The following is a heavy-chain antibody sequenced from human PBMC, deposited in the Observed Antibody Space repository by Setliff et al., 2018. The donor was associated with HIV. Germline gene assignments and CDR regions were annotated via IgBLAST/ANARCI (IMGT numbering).Heavy chain of an antibody. Sequence: SVKVSCKASGATFGIYGISWVRQATGQGLEWMGGTIPMFGTANYAQKFQGRVTITADESTNTGYMELSGLRFEDTAVYYCARESACSSTSCPKVLDYWGQGTLVTVSS. CDR1: GATFGIYG. V-gene: IGHV1-69*13. D-gene: IGHD2-2*01. J-gene: IGHJ4*02. CDR2: TIPMFGTA. CDR3: ARESACSSTSCPKVLDY.